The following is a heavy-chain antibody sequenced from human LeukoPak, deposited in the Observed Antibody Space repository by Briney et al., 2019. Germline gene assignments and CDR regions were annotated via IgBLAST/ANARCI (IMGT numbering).Heavy chain of an antibody. CDR3: ARASPHYSGSYFPAML. V-gene: IGHV3-30*03. CDR2: ISYDGSKR. D-gene: IGHD1-26*01. CDR1: GFTFNSYG. J-gene: IGHJ4*02. Sequence: PGGSLRLSCVTSGFTFNSYGFYWVRQAPGKGLEWVAVISYDGSKRYYADSVKGRFTISRDNAKNSVYLQMNGLRAEDTAVYYCARASPHYSGSYFPAMLWGQGTLVTVSS.